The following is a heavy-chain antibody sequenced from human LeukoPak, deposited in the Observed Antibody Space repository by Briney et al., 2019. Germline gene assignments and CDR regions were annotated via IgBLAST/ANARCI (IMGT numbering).Heavy chain of an antibody. J-gene: IGHJ4*02. V-gene: IGHV1-8*02. CDR2: MNPNSGNT. CDR1: GYTFTSYD. D-gene: IGHD3-3*01. Sequence: ASVKVSCKASGYTFTSYDINWVRQATGQGLEWMGWMNPNSGNTGYAQKFQGRVTMTEDTSTDTAYMELSSLRSEDTAVYYCATGFLEWYYFDYWGQGTLVTVSS. CDR3: ATGFLEWYYFDY.